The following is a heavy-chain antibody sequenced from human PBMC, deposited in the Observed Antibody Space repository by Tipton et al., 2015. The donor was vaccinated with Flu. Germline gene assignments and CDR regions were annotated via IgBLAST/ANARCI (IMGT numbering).Heavy chain of an antibody. J-gene: IGHJ6*02. V-gene: IGHV1-18*01. CDR1: GYTFTSYG. D-gene: IGHD3-10*01. CDR3: ARSRDITMVQGVSYGMDV. CDR2: ISAYNGNT. Sequence: QVQLVQSGAEVKKPGASVKVSCKASGYTFTSYGISWVRQAPGQGLEWMGWISAYNGNTNYAQKLQGRVTMTTDTSTSTAYMELRSLRSDDTAVYHYARSRDITMVQGVSYGMDVWGQGTTVTVSS.